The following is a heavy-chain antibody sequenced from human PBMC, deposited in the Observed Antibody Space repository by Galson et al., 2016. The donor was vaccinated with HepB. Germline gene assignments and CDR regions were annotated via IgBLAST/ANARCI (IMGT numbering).Heavy chain of an antibody. D-gene: IGHD2-15*01. CDR2: VKPDGSVK. CDR1: GFTFSSSW. Sequence: SLRLSCAASGFTFSSSWMTWVRQAPGTGLEWMANVKPDGSVKTYVDSVKGRFTISRDNAKNLVYLQMNSLNADDTAVYFCVRGGSWYGMDVWGQGTTVMVSS. V-gene: IGHV3-7*03. J-gene: IGHJ6*02. CDR3: VRGGSWYGMDV.